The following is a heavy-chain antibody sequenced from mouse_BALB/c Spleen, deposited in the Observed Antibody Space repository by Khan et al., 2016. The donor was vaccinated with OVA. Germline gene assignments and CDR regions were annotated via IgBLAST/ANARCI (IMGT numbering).Heavy chain of an antibody. CDR1: GDSITSGF. D-gene: IGHD1-1*01. J-gene: IGHJ4*01. CDR3: VRSDGSWAMDY. CDR2: VTYSGNT. V-gene: IGHV3-8*02. Sequence: VQLKQSGPSLVKPSQTLSLTCSVTGDSITSGFWNWIRKFPGNKFEYMGYVTYSGNTYYNPSLKSRISITRDTSKSQYYLQLNSVTTEDTATYFCVRSDGSWAMDYWGQGTSVTVSS.